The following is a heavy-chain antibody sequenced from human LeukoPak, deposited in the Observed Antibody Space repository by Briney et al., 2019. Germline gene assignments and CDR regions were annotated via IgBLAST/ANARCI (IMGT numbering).Heavy chain of an antibody. CDR2: IYYSGST. V-gene: IGHV4-59*01. CDR3: ARARGYSYGYWYYFDY. Sequence: PSETLSLTCTVSGGSISSYYWSWIRQPPGKGLEWIGYIYYSGSTNYNPSLKSRVTISVDTSKNQFSLKLSSVTAADTAVYYCARARGYSYGYWYYFDYWGQGTLVTVSS. CDR1: GGSISSYY. J-gene: IGHJ4*02. D-gene: IGHD5-18*01.